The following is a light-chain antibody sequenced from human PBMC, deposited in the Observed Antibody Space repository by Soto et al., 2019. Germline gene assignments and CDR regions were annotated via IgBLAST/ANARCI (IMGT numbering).Light chain of an antibody. CDR3: MQALQTPLT. CDR2: LGS. J-gene: IGKJ4*01. V-gene: IGKV2-28*01. Sequence: DIVMTQSPLSLPVTPGEPASISCRSSQSLLHSNAYNYLDWYLQKPGQSPQLLIYLGSNRASGVLARFSGSGSGTDFTMKISSVEAEDVGVYCCMQALQTPLTFGGGTKVEIK. CDR1: QSLLHSNAYNY.